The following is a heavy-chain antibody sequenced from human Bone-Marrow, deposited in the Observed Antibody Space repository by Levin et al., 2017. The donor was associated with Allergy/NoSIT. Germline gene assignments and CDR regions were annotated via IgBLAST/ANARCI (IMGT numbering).Heavy chain of an antibody. D-gene: IGHD2-15*01. V-gene: IGHV3-21*01. Sequence: PGESLKISCAASGFTITTYSMSWVRQAPGKDLEWVSSISSSSSYIYYADSVKGRFTISRDNAKNSLYLQMNSLRAEDTAVYYCSYCSAGTCVRSPSGMDVWGQGTTVTVSS. CDR2: ISSSSSYI. CDR1: GFTITTYS. J-gene: IGHJ6*02. CDR3: SYCSAGTCVRSPSGMDV.